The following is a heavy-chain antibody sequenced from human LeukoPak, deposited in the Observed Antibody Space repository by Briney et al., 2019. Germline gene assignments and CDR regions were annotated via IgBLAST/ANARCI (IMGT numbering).Heavy chain of an antibody. V-gene: IGHV4-4*02. CDR3: AREREGPYGYLDY. Sequence: SETLSLTCAVSGGSISSDNWWSWVRQPPGKELEWIGEIYHSGSINYNPSLKSRVTISVDTSKNQFSLKLSSVTAADTAVYYCAREREGPYGYLDYWGQGTLVTVSS. J-gene: IGHJ4*02. CDR1: GGSISSDNW. D-gene: IGHD4-17*01. CDR2: IYHSGSI.